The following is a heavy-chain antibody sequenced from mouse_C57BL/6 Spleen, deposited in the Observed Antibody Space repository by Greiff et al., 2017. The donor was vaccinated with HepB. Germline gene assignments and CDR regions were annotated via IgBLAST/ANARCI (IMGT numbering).Heavy chain of an antibody. D-gene: IGHD2-1*01. CDR2: INPNNGGT. V-gene: IGHV1-26*01. Sequence: VQLQQSGPELVKPGASVKISCKASGYTFTDYYMNWVKQSHGKSLEWIGDINPNNGGTSYNQKFKGKATLTVDKASSTAYMELRSLTSEDSAFYYCARNYYGNMFAYWGQGTLVTVSA. J-gene: IGHJ3*01. CDR1: GYTFTDYY. CDR3: ARNYYGNMFAY.